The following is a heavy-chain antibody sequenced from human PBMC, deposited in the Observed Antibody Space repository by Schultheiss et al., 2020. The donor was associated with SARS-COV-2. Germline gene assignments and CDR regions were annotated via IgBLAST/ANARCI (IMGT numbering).Heavy chain of an antibody. CDR3: ASLSSSPHLPGSENFDY. CDR1: GGSISSYY. J-gene: IGHJ4*02. D-gene: IGHD6-6*01. V-gene: IGHV4-59*12. CDR2: IYYSGST. Sequence: SQTLSLTCTVSGGSISSYYWSWIRQPPGKGLEWIGYIYYSGSTNYNPSLKSRVTMSVDTSKNQFSLKLSSVTAADTAVYYCASLSSSPHLPGSENFDYWGQETLVTVSS.